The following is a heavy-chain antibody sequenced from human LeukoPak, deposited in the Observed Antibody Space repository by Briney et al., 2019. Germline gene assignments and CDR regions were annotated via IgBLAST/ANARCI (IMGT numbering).Heavy chain of an antibody. J-gene: IGHJ3*02. CDR3: ATEGGSGSYYGDDAFDM. V-gene: IGHV3-15*01. D-gene: IGHD3-10*01. CDR1: GFSFTNTW. Sequence: PAGSLRLSCEASGFSFTNTWMSWVRQAPGKGLEWVGRVKCKADDGTTDYAAPVQCRFTISRDDSKNTLSLQMNSLKTEDTAVYYCATEGGSGSYYGDDAFDMWGQGTMVTVSS. CDR2: VKCKADDGTT.